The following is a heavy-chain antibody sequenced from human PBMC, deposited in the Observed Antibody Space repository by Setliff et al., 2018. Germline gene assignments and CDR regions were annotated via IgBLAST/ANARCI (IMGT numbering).Heavy chain of an antibody. Sequence: GALRLSCAASGFTFSGSAMHWVRQASGKGLEWVGRIRSRPDNYATAYAASVKGRLTISRDDSKNTAYLQMNSLKTEDTAVYYCTRQASPHPDSSGYYYDLRFYYYMDVWGKGTTVTVSS. CDR2: IRSRPDNYAT. CDR3: TRQASPHPDSSGYYYDLRFYYYMDV. D-gene: IGHD3-22*01. J-gene: IGHJ6*03. CDR1: GFTFSGSA. V-gene: IGHV3-73*01.